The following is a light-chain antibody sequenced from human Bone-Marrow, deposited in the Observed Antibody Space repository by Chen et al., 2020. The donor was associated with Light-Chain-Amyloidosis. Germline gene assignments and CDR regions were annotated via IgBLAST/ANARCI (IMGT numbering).Light chain of an antibody. CDR1: QSLVHSNGNTY. V-gene: IGKV2-30*02. CDR3: MQGTHWPWA. J-gene: IGKJ1*01. Sequence: DVVMTQSPLSLAVTLGQPASISCRSSQSLVHSNGNTYLNWFHQRPGQSPRRLIHEVSDQDSGVPDRFSGSGSGTDFTLKISRVESEDVGVYYCMQGTHWPWAFGQGTKVEI. CDR2: EVS.